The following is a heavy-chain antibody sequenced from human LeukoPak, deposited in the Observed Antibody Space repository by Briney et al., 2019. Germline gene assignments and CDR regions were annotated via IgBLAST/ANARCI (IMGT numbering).Heavy chain of an antibody. V-gene: IGHV4-30-4*01. D-gene: IGHD3-22*01. J-gene: IGHJ6*02. CDR3: ARAPAGYYYDSSGSYYGMDV. CDR1: GGSISSGDYY. CDR2: IYYSGST. Sequence: SETLSLTCTVSGGSISSGDYYWSWIRQPPGKGLEWFGYIYYSGSTYYNPSLKSRVTISVDTSKNQFSLKLSSVTAADTAVYYCARAPAGYYYDSSGSYYGMDVWGQGTTVTVSS.